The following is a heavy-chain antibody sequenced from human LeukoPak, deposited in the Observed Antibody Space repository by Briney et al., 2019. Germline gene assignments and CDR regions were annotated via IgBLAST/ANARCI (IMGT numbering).Heavy chain of an antibody. D-gene: IGHD3-10*01. V-gene: IGHV4-30-4*01. CDR2: IHSSGSS. CDR3: ARCGSGSFRP. CDR1: GGSISSGDYY. J-gene: IGHJ5*02. Sequence: QVQLQESGPGLVKPSQTLSLTCTVSGGSISSGDYYWNWIRQPPGKGLEWIGYIHSSGSSYYNPSLKSRVTISLDTSENQFSLKLSSVTAADTAVYYCARCGSGSFRPWGQGTLVTVSS.